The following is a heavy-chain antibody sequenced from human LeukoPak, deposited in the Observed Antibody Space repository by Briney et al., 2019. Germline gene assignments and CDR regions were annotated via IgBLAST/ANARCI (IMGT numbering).Heavy chain of an antibody. J-gene: IGHJ4*02. CDR3: TRPYYYDSSGYYY. V-gene: IGHV3-73*01. CDR2: IRSKANSYAT. CDR1: GFTFSNAW. Sequence: GGSLKLSCAASGFTFSNAWMSWVRQAPGKGLEWVGRIRSKANSYATAYAASVKGRFTISRDDSKNTAYLQMNSLKTEDTAVYYCTRPYYYDSSGYYYWGQGTLVTVSS. D-gene: IGHD3-22*01.